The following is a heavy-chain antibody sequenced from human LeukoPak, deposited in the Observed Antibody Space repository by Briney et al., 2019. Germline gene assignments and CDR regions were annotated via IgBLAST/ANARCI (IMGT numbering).Heavy chain of an antibody. CDR2: ISYDGSNK. D-gene: IGHD3-16*01. J-gene: IGHJ4*02. CDR1: GFTFSSYG. V-gene: IGHV3-30*03. CDR3: VRYGGRTLRGFDY. Sequence: AGGSLRLSCAASGFTFSSYGMHWVRQAPGKGLEWVAVISYDGSNKYYADSVKGRFTISRDNSKNTLHLQMNSLRAEDTALYYCVRYGGRTLRGFDYWGQGTLVTVSS.